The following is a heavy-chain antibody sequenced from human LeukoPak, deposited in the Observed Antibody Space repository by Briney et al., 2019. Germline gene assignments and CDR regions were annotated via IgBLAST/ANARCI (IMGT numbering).Heavy chain of an antibody. CDR3: ARGNFYYDRMGGAFDI. D-gene: IGHD3-22*01. Sequence: PSETLSLTCTVSGGSISSYYWSWIRQPPGKGLEGIVYIYYSGSTNYNPSLKSRVTISVVTSKTQFSLKLSSVTPADTAVYYCARGNFYYDRMGGAFDIWGQGTMVTVSS. V-gene: IGHV4-59*01. CDR2: IYYSGST. CDR1: GGSISSYY. J-gene: IGHJ3*02.